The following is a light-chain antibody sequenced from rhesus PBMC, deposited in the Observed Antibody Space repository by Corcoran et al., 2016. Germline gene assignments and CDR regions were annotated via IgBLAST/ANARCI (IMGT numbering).Light chain of an antibody. CDR3: QHAYGTPLT. Sequence: DIQMTQSPSSLSASVGDRVTITCRASENVNNFLNWYQQKPGKAPNLLIYKASTLESGVPSRFSGSGSVTDYTFTINSLPPEDVATYYCQHAYGTPLTFGGGTKVEIK. J-gene: IGKJ4*01. CDR2: KAS. CDR1: ENVNNF. V-gene: IGKV1-74*01.